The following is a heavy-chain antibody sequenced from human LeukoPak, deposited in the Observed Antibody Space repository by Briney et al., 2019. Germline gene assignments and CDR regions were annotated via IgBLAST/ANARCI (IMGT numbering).Heavy chain of an antibody. CDR3: ARTPDYGDSTCFDY. CDR2: ISAYNGNT. D-gene: IGHD4-17*01. J-gene: IGHJ4*02. V-gene: IGHV1-18*01. CDR1: GYTFTSYG. Sequence: GASVKVSCKASGYTFTSYGISWVRQAPGQGLEWMGWISAYNGNTNYAQKLQGRVTMTTDTSTSTAYMELRSLGSDDTAVYYCARTPDYGDSTCFDYWGQGTLVTVSS.